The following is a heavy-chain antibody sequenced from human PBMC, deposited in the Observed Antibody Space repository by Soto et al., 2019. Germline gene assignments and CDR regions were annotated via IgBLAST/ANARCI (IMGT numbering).Heavy chain of an antibody. CDR2: IYPGDSDA. CDR3: ARSQFDYVWGTSGYFDS. Sequence: RGESLKISCKGSGYSFSTHWVGWVRQTPGKGLEWMGIIYPGDSDARYSPSFKGQVTISVDESITTAFLQWSSLKASDTAMYYCARSQFDYVWGTSGYFDSWGQGTLVTVSS. D-gene: IGHD3-16*01. V-gene: IGHV5-51*01. J-gene: IGHJ4*02. CDR1: GYSFSTHW.